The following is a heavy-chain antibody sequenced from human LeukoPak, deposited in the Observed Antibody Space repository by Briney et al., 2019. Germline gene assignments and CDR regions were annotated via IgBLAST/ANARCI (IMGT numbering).Heavy chain of an antibody. J-gene: IGHJ4*02. D-gene: IGHD3-16*01. V-gene: IGHV3-21*01. Sequence: GGSLRPSCAASGFTLSSYSMNWVRQAPGKGLEWVSSISSTSSYIYYADSVKGRFTISRDNAKNSLSLQMNSLRAEDTAVYYCASWGKKVDYWGQGTLVTVSS. CDR3: ASWGKKVDY. CDR1: GFTLSSYS. CDR2: ISSTSSYI.